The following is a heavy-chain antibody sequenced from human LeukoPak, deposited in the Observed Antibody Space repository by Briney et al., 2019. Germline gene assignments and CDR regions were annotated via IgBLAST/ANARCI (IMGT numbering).Heavy chain of an antibody. D-gene: IGHD3-22*01. CDR2: IKQDGSVS. CDR3: ASSYDSSGND. Sequence: GGSLRLSCAASGFTLSSYWMAWVRQAPGKGLEWVANIKQDGSVSHYLDSVKGRFTISRDNTKNSLYLQMNSLRAEDTAIYYCASSYDSSGNDWGQGTLVTVSS. J-gene: IGHJ4*02. V-gene: IGHV3-7*01. CDR1: GFTLSSYW.